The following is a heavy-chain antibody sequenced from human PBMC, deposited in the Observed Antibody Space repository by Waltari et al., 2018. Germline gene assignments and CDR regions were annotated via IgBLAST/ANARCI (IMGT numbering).Heavy chain of an antibody. CDR3: ARDDMATTRFEY. CDR1: GDSITSGYY. D-gene: IGHD5-12*01. V-gene: IGHV4-38-2*02. J-gene: IGHJ4*02. CDR2: MSHGGST. Sequence: QVQLQESGPGLVKPSETLSLTCGVSGDSITSGYYWAWIRQPPGNGLEWIGSMSHGGSTFYNPSLKSRVTISLDTSKNQYSLKLSSVTAADTAVYFRARDDMATTRFEYWGQGTLVAVSS.